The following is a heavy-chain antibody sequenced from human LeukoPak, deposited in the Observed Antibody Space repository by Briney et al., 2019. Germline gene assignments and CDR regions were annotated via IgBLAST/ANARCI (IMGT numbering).Heavy chain of an antibody. D-gene: IGHD1-1*01. V-gene: IGHV4-59*01. CDR1: GDSISSSY. J-gene: IGHJ6*03. CDR3: ARESRVHYYMDV. Sequence: SETLSLTCSVSGDSISSSYWSWIRQPPGKGLEWIGYINYSGSTNYNPSLKSRVTISVDTSKNQFSLKLSSVTAADTAVYYCARESRVHYYMDVWGKGTRSPSP. CDR2: INYSGST.